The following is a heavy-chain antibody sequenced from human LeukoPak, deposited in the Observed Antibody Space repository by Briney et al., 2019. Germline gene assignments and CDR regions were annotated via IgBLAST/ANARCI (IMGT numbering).Heavy chain of an antibody. D-gene: IGHD2-2*01. CDR1: GFTFSSYG. Sequence: AGGSLRLSCAASGFTFSSYGMHWVRQAPGKGLEWVAVIWYDGSNKYYADSVEGRFTISRDNSKNTLYLQMNSLRAEDTAVYYCARDRYCSSTSCYAGYFDYWGQGTLVTVSS. V-gene: IGHV3-33*01. CDR3: ARDRYCSSTSCYAGYFDY. CDR2: IWYDGSNK. J-gene: IGHJ4*02.